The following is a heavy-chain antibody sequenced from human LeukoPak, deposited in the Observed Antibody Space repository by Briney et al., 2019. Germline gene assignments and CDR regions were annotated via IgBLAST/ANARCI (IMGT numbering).Heavy chain of an antibody. V-gene: IGHV4-59*12. J-gene: IGHJ3*02. Sequence: PSETLSLTCTVSGGSISSYYWSWIRQPPGKGLEWIGYIYYSGSTNYNPSLKSRVTISVDTSKNQFSLKLSSVTAADTAVYYCARAMTTLNDAFDIWGQGTMVTVSS. CDR1: GGSISSYY. D-gene: IGHD4-11*01. CDR2: IYYSGST. CDR3: ARAMTTLNDAFDI.